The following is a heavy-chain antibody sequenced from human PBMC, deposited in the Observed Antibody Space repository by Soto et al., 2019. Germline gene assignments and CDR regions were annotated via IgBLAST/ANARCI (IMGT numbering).Heavy chain of an antibody. J-gene: IGHJ4*02. Sequence: GGSLRLSCAASGFTFSRYAMGWVRQAPGKGLEWVSVISGSGGNIHYADSVKGRFTISRDNSKHTLYLQMNSLRVEDTAVYNCATQDFRGTTGTTWGQGTLVTVSS. V-gene: IGHV3-23*01. D-gene: IGHD1-1*01. CDR1: GFTFSRYA. CDR3: ATQDFRGTTGTT. CDR2: ISGSGGNI.